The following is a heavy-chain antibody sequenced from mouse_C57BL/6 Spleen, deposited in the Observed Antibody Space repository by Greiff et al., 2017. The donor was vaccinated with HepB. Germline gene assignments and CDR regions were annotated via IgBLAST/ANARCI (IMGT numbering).Heavy chain of an antibody. J-gene: IGHJ2*01. V-gene: IGHV1-82*01. Sequence: VQLQESGPELVKPGASVKISCKASGYAFSSSWMNWVKQRPGKGLEWIGRIYPGDGDTNYNGKFKGKATLTADKSSSTAYMQLSSLTSEDSAVYFCADGYYYWGQGTTLTVSS. D-gene: IGHD2-3*01. CDR1: GYAFSSSW. CDR3: ADGYYY. CDR2: IYPGDGDT.